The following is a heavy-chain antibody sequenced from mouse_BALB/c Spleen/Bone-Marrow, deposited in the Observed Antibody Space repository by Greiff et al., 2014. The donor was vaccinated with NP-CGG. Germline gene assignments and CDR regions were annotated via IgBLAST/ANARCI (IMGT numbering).Heavy chain of an antibody. J-gene: IGHJ1*01. V-gene: IGHV14-3*02. D-gene: IGHD2-4*01. CDR3: ATMITDWYFDV. CDR1: GFNIKDTY. CDR2: IDPANGNT. Sequence: EVQLQQSGAELVKPGASVKLFCTASGFNIKDTYMHWVKQRPEQGLEWIGRIDPANGNTKYDPKFQGKATITAETSSNTAYLQLSSLTSEDTAVYYCATMITDWYFDVWGAGTTVTVSS.